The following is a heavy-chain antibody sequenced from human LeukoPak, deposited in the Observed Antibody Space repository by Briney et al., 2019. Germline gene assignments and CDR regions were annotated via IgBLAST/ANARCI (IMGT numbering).Heavy chain of an antibody. CDR2: INPSSGST. D-gene: IGHD3-9*01. Sequence: ASVKFSCHACGYTLTGYYMHWVGQATGQGHEWMGWINPSSGSTNYAQAFQGRVTMTRDTSISTAYMALSRLRSDDTAVYYCARDTFDILTGYPNLFDPWGQGTLVTVSS. CDR3: ARDTFDILTGYPNLFDP. J-gene: IGHJ5*02. V-gene: IGHV1-2*02. CDR1: GYTLTGYY.